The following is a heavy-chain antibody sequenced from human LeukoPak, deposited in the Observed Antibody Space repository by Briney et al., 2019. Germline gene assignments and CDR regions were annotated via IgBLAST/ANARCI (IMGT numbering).Heavy chain of an antibody. CDR1: GYTFTGYY. Sequence: ASVKVSCKASGYTFTGYYMHWVRQAPGQGLEWMGLVNPNSGDTNYAQKFQGRVTMTRDTSISTAYMELSRLRSDDTAVYYCARGPSRYYYDSSGYFDYWGQGTLVTVSS. J-gene: IGHJ4*02. CDR3: ARGPSRYYYDSSGYFDY. V-gene: IGHV1-2*02. D-gene: IGHD3-22*01. CDR2: VNPNSGDT.